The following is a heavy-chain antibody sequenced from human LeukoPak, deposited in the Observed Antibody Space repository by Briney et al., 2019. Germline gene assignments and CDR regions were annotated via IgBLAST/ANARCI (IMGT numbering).Heavy chain of an antibody. Sequence: SVKVSCKASGGTFSSYAISWVRQAPGQGLEWMGGIIPIFGTANYAQKFQGRVTITADESTSTAYMELSSLRSEDTAVYYCARARAHSPAPDRYDFWSGYSPPHYYYYMDVWGKGTTVTVFS. V-gene: IGHV1-69*13. CDR3: ARARAHSPAPDRYDFWSGYSPPHYYYYMDV. CDR1: GGTFSSYA. J-gene: IGHJ6*03. CDR2: IIPIFGTA. D-gene: IGHD3-3*01.